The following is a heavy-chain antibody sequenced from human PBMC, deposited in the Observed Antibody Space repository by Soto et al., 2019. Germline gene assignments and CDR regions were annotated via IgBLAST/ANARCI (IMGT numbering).Heavy chain of an antibody. Sequence: VGSLRLSCAASGFTFSSYAMSWVRQAPGKGLEWVSAISGSGGSTYYADSVKGRFTISRDNSKNTLYLQMNSLRAEDTAVYYCAKTPRECSGGSCYPDAFDIWGQGTMVTVSS. CDR2: ISGSGGST. CDR1: GFTFSSYA. V-gene: IGHV3-23*01. D-gene: IGHD2-15*01. CDR3: AKTPRECSGGSCYPDAFDI. J-gene: IGHJ3*02.